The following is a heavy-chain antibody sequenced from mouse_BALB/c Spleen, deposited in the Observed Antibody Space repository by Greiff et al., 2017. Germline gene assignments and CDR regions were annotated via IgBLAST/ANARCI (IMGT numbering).Heavy chain of an antibody. D-gene: IGHD6-2*01. CDR1: GFSLTRYS. J-gene: IGHJ4*01. V-gene: IGHV2-6-4*01. CDR3: ARQKESYAMDY. Sequence: VQVVESGPGLVAPSQSLSITCTVSGFSLTRYSVHWVRQPPGKGLEWLGMIWGGGSTDYNAALKSRLSIRKDNSKSQAFLKMTSLQTEDTAMYYCARQKESYAMDYWGQGTSVTVSS. CDR2: IWGGGST.